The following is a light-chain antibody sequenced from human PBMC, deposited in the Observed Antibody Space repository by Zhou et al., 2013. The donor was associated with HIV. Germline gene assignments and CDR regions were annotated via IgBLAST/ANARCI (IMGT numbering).Light chain of an antibody. CDR3: MQALQTPCT. CDR2: YVS. V-gene: IGKV2-30*01. J-gene: IGKJ2*02. Sequence: DVVVTQSPLSLAVTLGQPASISCTSSRSLVDSDGRTSLNWFHQRPGQSPRRLFYYVSNRDSGVPDRFSGSGSGTVFTLRISRVEAEDVGVYYCMQALQTPCTFGQGTKLEI. CDR1: RSLVDSDGRTS.